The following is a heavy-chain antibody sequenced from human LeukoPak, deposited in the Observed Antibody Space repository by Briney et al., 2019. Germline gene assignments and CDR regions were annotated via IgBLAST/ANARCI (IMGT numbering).Heavy chain of an antibody. V-gene: IGHV1-18*01. J-gene: IGHJ3*02. CDR1: GYTFLSHD. D-gene: IGHD2-21*01. Sequence: GASVKVSCKTSGYTFLSHDISWVRQAPGQGLEWMGWISAQNGHTNYAQKFRGRVTMTTDTTTSTAYMELRSLRSDDTAVYYCARDVYCGGDCYYDDAFDIWGQGTVVTVSS. CDR3: ARDVYCGGDCYYDDAFDI. CDR2: ISAQNGHT.